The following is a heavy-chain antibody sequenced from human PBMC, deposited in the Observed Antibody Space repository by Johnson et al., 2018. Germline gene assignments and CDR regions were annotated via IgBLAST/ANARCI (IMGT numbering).Heavy chain of an antibody. J-gene: IGHJ6*03. CDR2: ISFDGSNK. V-gene: IGHV3-30*18. CDR1: EFTFSSYG. D-gene: IGHD3-16*01. Sequence: QVQLVESGGGVVQPGRSLRLSCAASEFTFSSYGMHWVRQAPGKGLEWVAVISFDGSNKYYADSVKGRFTISRDNSNKTLSLQMNSRRAENTAVYYCAKREYYSVWGSLYYYMDVRGKGTTVTVSS. CDR3: AKREYYSVWGSLYYYMDV.